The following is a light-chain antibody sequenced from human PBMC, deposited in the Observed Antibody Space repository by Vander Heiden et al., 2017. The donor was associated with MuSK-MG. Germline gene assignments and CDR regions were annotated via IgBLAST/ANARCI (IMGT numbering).Light chain of an antibody. CDR3: SSYGGSNNFEV. J-gene: IGLJ1*01. CDR2: EVS. Sequence: QSALTQPPSASGSPGQSVTISCTGTSSDVGGYNYVSWYQQHPGKAPKLMIYEVSKRPSGVPDRFSGSKSGNTASLTVSGLQAEDEGDYYCSSYGGSNNFEVFGTGTKVTVL. V-gene: IGLV2-8*01. CDR1: SSDVGGYNY.